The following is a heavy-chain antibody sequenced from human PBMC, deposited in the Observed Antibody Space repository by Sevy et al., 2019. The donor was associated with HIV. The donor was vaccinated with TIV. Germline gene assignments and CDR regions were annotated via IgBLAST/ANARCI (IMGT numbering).Heavy chain of an antibody. D-gene: IGHD1-26*01. V-gene: IGHV4-59*01. CDR3: ARVIRYSGSWPFDY. J-gene: IGHJ4*02. Sequence: SETLSLTCTVSGGSISNYYWNWIRQPPGKGLEWIGYVYYSGSTRYNPSLKSRVTISVDTSNNQCSLKLTSVTDADTAVYYGARVIRYSGSWPFDYWGQGALVTVSS. CDR2: VYYSGST. CDR1: GGSISNYY.